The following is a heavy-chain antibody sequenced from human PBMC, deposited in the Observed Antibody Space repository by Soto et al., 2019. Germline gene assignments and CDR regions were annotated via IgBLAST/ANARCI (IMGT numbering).Heavy chain of an antibody. CDR3: AKGVSSSAWSASYN. V-gene: IGHV3-23*01. CDR1: GFTFSSYA. D-gene: IGHD6-19*01. CDR2: ISDSDNAT. Sequence: EVQLLESGGGLVQPGGSLRLSCAASGFTFSSYAMTWVRQAPGKGLEWVSVISDSDNATYYADSVKGRFTISRDNSKNTLYLQFNSLRAEETDVYYCAKGVSSSAWSASYNWGQGTLVTVSS. J-gene: IGHJ4*02.